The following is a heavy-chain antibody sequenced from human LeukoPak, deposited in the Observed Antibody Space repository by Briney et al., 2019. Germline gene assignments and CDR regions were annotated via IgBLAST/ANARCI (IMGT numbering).Heavy chain of an antibody. J-gene: IGHJ4*02. CDR1: GFTFSSYS. Sequence: GGSLRLSCAASGFTFSSYSMNWVRQAPGKGLVWVSYISSSSSTIYYADSVKGRFTISRDNAKNSLYLQMNSLRAEDTAVYYCARDRPRGVAAAGFDYWGQGTLVTVSS. V-gene: IGHV3-48*01. CDR2: ISSSSSTI. CDR3: ARDRPRGVAAAGFDY. D-gene: IGHD6-13*01.